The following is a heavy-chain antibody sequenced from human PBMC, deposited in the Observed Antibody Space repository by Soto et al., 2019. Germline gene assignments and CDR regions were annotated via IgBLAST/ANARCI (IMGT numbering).Heavy chain of an antibody. CDR2: INGDGSST. D-gene: IGHD1-7*01. CDR1: GFTFSNYW. J-gene: IGHJ4*02. V-gene: IGHV3-74*01. Sequence: GGSLXLSCVASGFTFSNYWIHWVRQAPGKGLVWVSRINGDGSSTSYADSVKGQFTISRDNAKNTVYLQMNSLRVEDTAVYYCARGARNYYYFDCWGQGTLVTVSS. CDR3: ARGARNYYYFDC.